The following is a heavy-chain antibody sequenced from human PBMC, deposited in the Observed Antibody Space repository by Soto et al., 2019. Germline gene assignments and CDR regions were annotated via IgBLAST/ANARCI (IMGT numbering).Heavy chain of an antibody. CDR2: MNPNSGNT. Sequence: QVQLVQSGAEVKKPGASVKVSCKASGYTFTSYDINWVRQATGQGLEWMGWMNPNSGNTGYAQKFQGRVTMTRNTSISTAYMELSSLRSEDTAVYYCARGLSKTISGYDILTGYYEEGSWNWFDPWGQGTLVTVSS. V-gene: IGHV1-8*01. D-gene: IGHD3-9*01. CDR3: ARGLSKTISGYDILTGYYEEGSWNWFDP. CDR1: GYTFTSYD. J-gene: IGHJ5*02.